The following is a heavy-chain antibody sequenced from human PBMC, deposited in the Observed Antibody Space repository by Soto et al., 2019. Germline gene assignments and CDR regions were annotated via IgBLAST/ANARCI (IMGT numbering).Heavy chain of an antibody. CDR2: ISGSGGSA. V-gene: IGHV3-23*01. Sequence: PWGFLRLRCAAAWFNFSDHAIRRVRQAPGKGLEWVSAISGSGGSAYYADSVKGRFTISRDNSKNTPYLQMNSLRAEDTAVYYCATPSCSGGSCYQKQYYYGVDVWGQGTTVAV. CDR3: ATPSCSGGSCYQKQYYYGVDV. J-gene: IGHJ6*02. CDR1: WFNFSDHA. D-gene: IGHD2-15*01.